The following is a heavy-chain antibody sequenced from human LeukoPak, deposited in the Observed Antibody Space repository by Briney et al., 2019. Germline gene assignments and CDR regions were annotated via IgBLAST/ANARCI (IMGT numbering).Heavy chain of an antibody. Sequence: GGSLRLPCAASGFTFSSYSMNWVRQAPGKGLEWVSSISSSSSYIYYADSVKGRFTISRDNAKNSLYLQMNSLRAEDTAVYYCARDAGYYYGSGSSSDYWGQGTLVTVSS. D-gene: IGHD3-10*01. V-gene: IGHV3-21*01. CDR3: ARDAGYYYGSGSSSDY. CDR1: GFTFSSYS. CDR2: ISSSSSYI. J-gene: IGHJ4*02.